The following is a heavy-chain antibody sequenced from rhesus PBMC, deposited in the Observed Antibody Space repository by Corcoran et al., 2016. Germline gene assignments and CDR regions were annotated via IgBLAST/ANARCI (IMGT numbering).Heavy chain of an antibody. CDR2: IYGGSGST. CDR1: GYSISSGYG. D-gene: IGHD6-31*01. CDR3: ARDFAGYSSGWYYFDY. J-gene: IGHJ4*01. Sequence: QVQLQESGPGLVKPSETLSLTCAVSGYSISSGYGWGWIRQPPGKGLEWIGQIYGGSGSTYYNPSLKSRVTVSKDTSKNQFALKLSSLTAADTAVYYCARDFAGYSSGWYYFDYWGQGVLVTVSS. V-gene: IGHV4-127*01.